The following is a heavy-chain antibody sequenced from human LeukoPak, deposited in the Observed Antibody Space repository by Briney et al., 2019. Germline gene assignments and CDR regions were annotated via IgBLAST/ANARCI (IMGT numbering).Heavy chain of an antibody. D-gene: IGHD2-15*01. CDR2: MNPNSGNT. Sequence: ASVKVSCKASGYTFTSYDINWVRQATGQGLEWMGWMNPNSGNTGYAQRFQGRVTITRNTSISTAYMELSSLRSEDTAVYYCARGREDIVVVVAATVDAFDIWGQGTMVTVSS. CDR3: ARGREDIVVVVAATVDAFDI. J-gene: IGHJ3*02. V-gene: IGHV1-8*03. CDR1: GYTFTSYD.